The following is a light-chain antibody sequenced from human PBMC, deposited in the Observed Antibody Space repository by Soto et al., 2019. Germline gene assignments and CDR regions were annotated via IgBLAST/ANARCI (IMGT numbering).Light chain of an antibody. V-gene: IGKV3-15*01. CDR3: LQDYNYPLT. CDR1: RSVRSN. Sequence: EIVMTESPATLSVSPGERVTLPCEASRSVRSNLAWYQQKPGQAPRLLISGASTRATGITDRFSGSGSGTEFTLTINSLQSEDFATYYCLQDYNYPLTFGGGTKVDIK. CDR2: GAS. J-gene: IGKJ4*01.